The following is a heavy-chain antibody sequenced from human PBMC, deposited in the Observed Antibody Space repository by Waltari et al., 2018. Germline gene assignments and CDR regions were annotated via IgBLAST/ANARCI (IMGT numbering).Heavy chain of an antibody. CDR3: ARGGGGDWEWFDP. V-gene: IGHV4-59*01. Sequence: QVQLQESGPSLLKPSETLSLICTVSGGSISGFYWSWVRQPPGKGLDWIGYIYYTGSTNFNPSLKSRVTMSGDTSKNQCSLKLSSVTAADTAFYYCARGGGGDWEWFDPWGQGTLVTVSS. D-gene: IGHD2-21*02. CDR2: IYYTGST. CDR1: GGSISGFY. J-gene: IGHJ5*02.